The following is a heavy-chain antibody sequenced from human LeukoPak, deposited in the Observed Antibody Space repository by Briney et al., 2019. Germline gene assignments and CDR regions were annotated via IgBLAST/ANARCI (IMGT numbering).Heavy chain of an antibody. Sequence: ASAKVSCKASGYTFTGYYMHWVRQAPGQGLEWMGWINPNSGGTNYAQKFQGRVTMTRDTSISTAYMELGRLTSDDTAMYYCANNIGARGVDYWGQGTLVTISS. CDR1: GYTFTGYY. CDR3: ANNIGARGVDY. V-gene: IGHV1-2*02. J-gene: IGHJ4*02. CDR2: INPNSGGT. D-gene: IGHD6-13*01.